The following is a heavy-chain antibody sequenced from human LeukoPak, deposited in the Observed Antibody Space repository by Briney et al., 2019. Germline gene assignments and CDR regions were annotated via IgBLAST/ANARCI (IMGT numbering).Heavy chain of an antibody. D-gene: IGHD6-19*01. CDR1: GYSFTSNV. CDR2: TSAYNGNT. J-gene: IGHJ3*02. V-gene: IGHV1-18*01. Sequence: ASVKVSCKASGYSFTSNVISWVRQAPGQGLEWMGWTSAYNGNTNYAQKLQGRVTMTTDTSTSTAYMEPRSLRSDDTAVYYCARFGLGKHIEVAGIPFDIWGQGTMVTVSS. CDR3: ARFGLGKHIEVAGIPFDI.